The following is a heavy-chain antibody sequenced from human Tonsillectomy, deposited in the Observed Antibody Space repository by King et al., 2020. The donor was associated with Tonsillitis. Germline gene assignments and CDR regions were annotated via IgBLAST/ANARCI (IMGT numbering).Heavy chain of an antibody. D-gene: IGHD1-26*01. CDR2: TYYRSQWYN. Sequence: QLQESGPGLVKPSQILSLTCAISGDSVSSKSAAWNWIRQSPSRGLEWLGRTYYRSQWYNDYAASVKSRMTIDPDTSKNQFSLHLNSVTPEDTAVYYCARGTSGATVSLFEYWGQGTLVTVSS. CDR1: GDSVSSKSAA. V-gene: IGHV6-1*01. J-gene: IGHJ4*02. CDR3: ARGTSGATVSLFEY.